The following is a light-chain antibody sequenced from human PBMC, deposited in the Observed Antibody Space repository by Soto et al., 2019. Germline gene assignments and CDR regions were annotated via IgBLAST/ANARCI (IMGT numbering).Light chain of an antibody. CDR2: GAS. Sequence: EIVMTQSPATLSVSPGERATVSCRASQSVGTNLVWYQHRPGQAPRPLIYGASIRATDIPPRFSGSGSGTEFTLTISSLQSEDSARYFCQQYFYWPPYTFGQGTKVEIK. CDR1: QSVGTN. J-gene: IGKJ2*01. V-gene: IGKV3-15*01. CDR3: QQYFYWPPYT.